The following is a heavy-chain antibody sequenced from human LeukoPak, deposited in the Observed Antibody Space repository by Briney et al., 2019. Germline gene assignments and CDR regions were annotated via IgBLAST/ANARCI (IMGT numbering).Heavy chain of an antibody. J-gene: IGHJ6*04. D-gene: IGHD3-10*01. Sequence: PSETLSLTCAVSGGSISSGGYSWSWIRQPPGKGLEWIGYIYHSGSTYYNPSLKSRVTIPVDRSKNQFSLKLSSVTAADTAVYYCARAPVSIPGSANYGMDVWGKGTTVTVSS. CDR1: GGSISSGGYS. CDR3: ARAPVSIPGSANYGMDV. CDR2: IYHSGST. V-gene: IGHV4-30-2*01.